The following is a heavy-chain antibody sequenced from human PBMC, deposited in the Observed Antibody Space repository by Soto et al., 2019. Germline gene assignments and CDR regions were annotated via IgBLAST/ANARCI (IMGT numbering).Heavy chain of an antibody. CDR1: GFSFSTYS. CDR2: ISSRSYTI. V-gene: IGHV3-48*02. J-gene: IGHJ6*02. Sequence: EVQLVESGGGLVQPGGSLRLSCAASGFSFSTYSMNRVRQAPGKGLEWVSYISSRSYTIYYVDSVKGRFTISRDNAKNSLYLQMNSLRDEDTAVYYCARGGSSSDNGMDVWGQGTTVTVSS. D-gene: IGHD6-6*01. CDR3: ARGGSSSDNGMDV.